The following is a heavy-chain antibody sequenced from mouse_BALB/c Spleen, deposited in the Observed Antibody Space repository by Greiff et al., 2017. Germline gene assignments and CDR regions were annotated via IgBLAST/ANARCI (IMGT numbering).Heavy chain of an antibody. V-gene: IGHV1-9*01. Sequence: QVQLKQSGAELMKPGASVKISCKATGYTFSSYWIEWVKQRPGHGLEWIGEILPGSGSTNYNEKFKGKATFTADTSSNTAYMQLSSLTSEDSAVYYCARAGYYGSSRYAMDYWGQGTSVTVSS. J-gene: IGHJ4*01. CDR3: ARAGYYGSSRYAMDY. D-gene: IGHD1-1*01. CDR1: GYTFSSYW. CDR2: ILPGSGST.